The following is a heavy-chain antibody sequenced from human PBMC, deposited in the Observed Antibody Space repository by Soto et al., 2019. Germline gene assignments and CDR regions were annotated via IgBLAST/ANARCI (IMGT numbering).Heavy chain of an antibody. Sequence: PGASLKISCKASGYTFSADWITWVRQMPGKGLEWVGRTHPSDTPADYGPSFAGHDSISVHKTNNTVYLQWSNLTTAGTAMYFCARGFGDASTCYDVHWLDPWGQGSLVSVSS. J-gene: IGHJ5*02. CDR2: THPSDTPA. CDR3: ARGFGDASTCYDVHWLDP. V-gene: IGHV5-10-1*01. D-gene: IGHD3-16*01. CDR1: GYTFSADW.